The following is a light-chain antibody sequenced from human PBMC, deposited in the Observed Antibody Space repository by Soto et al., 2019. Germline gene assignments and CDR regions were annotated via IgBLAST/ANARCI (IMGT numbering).Light chain of an antibody. CDR2: DAS. CDR1: QDISNY. V-gene: IGKV1-33*01. J-gene: IGKJ1*01. Sequence: DIQMTQSPSSLSASVGDRVTITCQASQDISNYLNWYQQKPGKAPKLLIYDASNLETGVPSRFSGSGSGTDFTFTISSLQPEDIATSYCQQYDNLWTFGQGTKVEIK. CDR3: QQYDNLWT.